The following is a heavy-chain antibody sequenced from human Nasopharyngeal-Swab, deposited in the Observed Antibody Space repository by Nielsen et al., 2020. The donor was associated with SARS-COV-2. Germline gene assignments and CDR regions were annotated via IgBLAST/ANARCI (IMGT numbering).Heavy chain of an antibody. CDR1: GFTFSNAW. CDR3: TTESSVIANYYDSSGRRYFDY. V-gene: IGHV3-15*01. D-gene: IGHD3-22*01. Sequence: GESLKISCAASGFTFSNAWMSWVRQAPGKGLEWVSRIKSKTDGGTTDYAAPVKGRFTISRDDSKNTLYLQMNSLKTEDTAVYYCTTESSVIANYYDSSGRRYFDYWGQGTLVTVSS. J-gene: IGHJ4*02. CDR2: IKSKTDGGTT.